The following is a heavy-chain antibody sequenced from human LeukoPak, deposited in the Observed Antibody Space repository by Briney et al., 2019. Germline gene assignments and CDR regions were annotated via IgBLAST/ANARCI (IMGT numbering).Heavy chain of an antibody. CDR1: GFTFSSYD. Sequence: PGRSLRLSCAASGFTFSSYDMHWVHQAPGKGLEWVAVMWSDGSNKYHADFVKGRFTISRDNSKNTLYLQMNSLRAEDTAVYYCARNSALDYWGQGTLVTVSS. CDR2: MWSDGSNK. V-gene: IGHV3-33*01. D-gene: IGHD2/OR15-2a*01. J-gene: IGHJ4*02. CDR3: ARNSALDY.